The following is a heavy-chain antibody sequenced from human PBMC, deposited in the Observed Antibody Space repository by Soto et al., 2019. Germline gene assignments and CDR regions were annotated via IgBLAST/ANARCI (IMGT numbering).Heavy chain of an antibody. CDR3: LLRIPDGKFDS. D-gene: IGHD2-21*01. CDR2: MNPKSGHT. Sequence: PSVKVSCKAAGYDFIGSSINWVRQAPGQGLEWMGWMNPKSGHTAHAQKIQGRVILTRDTSINTVYMELSSLTSGDTAVYFCLLRIPDGKFDSSCRGTNVTVSS. J-gene: IGHJ4*02. V-gene: IGHV1-8*01. CDR1: GYDFIGSS.